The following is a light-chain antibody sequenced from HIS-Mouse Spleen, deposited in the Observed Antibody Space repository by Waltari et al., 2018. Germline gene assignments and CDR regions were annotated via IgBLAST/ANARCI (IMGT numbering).Light chain of an antibody. Sequence: QSALTQPRSVSGSPGPSVTISCPGTSSDVGGYNYVSWYQQHPGKAPKLMIYDVSKRPSGVPDRFSGSKSGNTASLTISGLQAEDEADYYCCSYAGSYPYVVFGGGTKLTVL. CDR2: DVS. CDR1: SSDVGGYNY. V-gene: IGLV2-11*01. J-gene: IGLJ2*01. CDR3: CSYAGSYPYVV.